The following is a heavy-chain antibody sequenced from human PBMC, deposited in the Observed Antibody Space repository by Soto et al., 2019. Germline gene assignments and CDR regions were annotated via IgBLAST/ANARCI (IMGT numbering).Heavy chain of an antibody. Sequence: QVQLQESGPGLVKPSQTLSLTCTVSGGSISSGGYYWSWIRQHPGKGLEWIGYIYYSGSTYYNPSLKSRVTISVDTSKNQFSLKLSSVTAADTAVYYCARDMSYYYDSSGYYYAAENWFAPWGQGPLVTVSS. CDR2: IYYSGST. CDR3: ARDMSYYYDSSGYYYAAENWFAP. CDR1: GGSISSGGYY. D-gene: IGHD3-22*01. J-gene: IGHJ5*02. V-gene: IGHV4-31*03.